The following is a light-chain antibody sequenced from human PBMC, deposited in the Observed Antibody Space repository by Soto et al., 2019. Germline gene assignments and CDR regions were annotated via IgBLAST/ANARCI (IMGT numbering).Light chain of an antibody. V-gene: IGLV2-23*01. CDR1: SSDVGSYNL. Sequence: QSALTQPASVSGSPGQSITISCTGTSSDVGSYNLVSWYQQHQGKAPQLMIYEGSNRPSGVSNRFSGSKSGNTASLTISGLQAEDEADYYCCSYAGIRVFGGGTKLTVL. CDR2: EGS. J-gene: IGLJ3*02. CDR3: CSYAGIRV.